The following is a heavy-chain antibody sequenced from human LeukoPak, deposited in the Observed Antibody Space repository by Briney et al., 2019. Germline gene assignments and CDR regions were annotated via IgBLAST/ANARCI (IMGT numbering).Heavy chain of an antibody. CDR3: ARDLGRFGITDAFDI. Sequence: SVKVSCKASGGTFSSYTISWVRQAPGQGLEWMGRIIPILGIANYAQKFQGRVTITADKSTSTAYMELSSLRSEDTAVYYCARDLGRFGITDAFDIWGQGTMVTVSS. V-gene: IGHV1-69*04. CDR2: IIPILGIA. J-gene: IGHJ3*02. CDR1: GGTFSSYT. D-gene: IGHD3-10*01.